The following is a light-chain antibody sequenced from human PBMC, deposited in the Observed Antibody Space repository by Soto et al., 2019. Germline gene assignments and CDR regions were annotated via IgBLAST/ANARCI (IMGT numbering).Light chain of an antibody. CDR2: GAS. Sequence: IVVTQSPGTLSLSPGERATLSCRASQSVSSSYLAWYQQKPAQAPRLLIYGASSRATGIPDRFSGSGSGTDFTLTISRLEPEDFAVYDCQQYGSSYTFGQGTKLEIK. J-gene: IGKJ2*01. CDR3: QQYGSSYT. CDR1: QSVSSSY. V-gene: IGKV3-20*01.